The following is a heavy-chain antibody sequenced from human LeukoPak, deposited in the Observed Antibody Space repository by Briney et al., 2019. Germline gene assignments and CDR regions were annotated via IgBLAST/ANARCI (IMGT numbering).Heavy chain of an antibody. J-gene: IGHJ6*03. CDR3: ARLRLLYYYMDV. Sequence: PSETLSLTCTVSGGSISSSSYYWGWIRQPPGKGLEWIGSIYYSGSTYYNPSLKGRVTISVDTSKNLFSLKLSSVTAADTAVYYCARLRLLYYYMDVWGKGTTVTVSS. V-gene: IGHV4-39*01. D-gene: IGHD3-10*01. CDR2: IYYSGST. CDR1: GGSISSSSYY.